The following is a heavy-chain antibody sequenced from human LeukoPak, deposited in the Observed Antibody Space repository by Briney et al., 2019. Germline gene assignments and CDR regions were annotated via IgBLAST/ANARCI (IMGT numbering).Heavy chain of an antibody. Sequence: PGGSLRLSCAASGFTFSSYNMNWVRQAPGKGLEGVSSISSSSSYIYYADSVKGRFTISRDNAKNSLYLQMNSLRAEDTAVYYCARGMYYYGSGSSFDNWGQGTLVTVSS. CDR2: ISSSSSYI. J-gene: IGHJ4*02. V-gene: IGHV3-21*01. D-gene: IGHD3-10*01. CDR1: GFTFSSYN. CDR3: ARGMYYYGSGSSFDN.